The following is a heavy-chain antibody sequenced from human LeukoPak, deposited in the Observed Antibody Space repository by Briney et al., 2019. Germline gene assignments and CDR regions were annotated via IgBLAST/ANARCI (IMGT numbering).Heavy chain of an antibody. V-gene: IGHV4-39*01. CDR1: GGSISSSSYY. D-gene: IGHD3-22*01. J-gene: IGHJ3*02. CDR2: IYYSGST. Sequence: SETLSLTCTVSGGSISSSSYYWGWIRQPPGKGLEWIGSIYYSGSTYYNPSLKSRVTISVDTSKNQFSLKLSSVTAAVTAVYYCARLGAAGITMIVVGPNDAFDIWGQGTMVTVSS. CDR3: ARLGAAGITMIVVGPNDAFDI.